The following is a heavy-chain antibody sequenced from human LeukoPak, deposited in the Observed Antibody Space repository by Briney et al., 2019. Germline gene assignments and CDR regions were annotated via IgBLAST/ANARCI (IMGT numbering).Heavy chain of an antibody. V-gene: IGHV4-4*07. D-gene: IGHD3-10*01. CDR3: ARRGTQRITMVRGVMGYFDY. CDR1: GGSISSYY. CDR2: IYTSGST. Sequence: PSETLSLTCTVSGGSISSYYWSWIRQPAGKGLEWIGRIYTSGSTNYNPSLKSRVTMSVDTSKNQFSLKLSSVTAADTAVYYCARRGTQRITMVRGVMGYFDYWGQGTLVTVSS. J-gene: IGHJ4*02.